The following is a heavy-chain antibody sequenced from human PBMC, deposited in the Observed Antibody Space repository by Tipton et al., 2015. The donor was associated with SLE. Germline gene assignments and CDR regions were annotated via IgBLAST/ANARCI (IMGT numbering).Heavy chain of an antibody. V-gene: IGHV3-15*01. CDR3: ASLPSLNGLSSY. CDR2: IKGKSEGGTT. J-gene: IGHJ4*02. Sequence: SLRLSCAASGITSTNAWMTWVRQAPGKGLEWVGRIKGKSEGGTTDYAAPVKGRFTISRDDSKNTLYLQMNSLRAEDTAVYYCASLPSLNGLSSYWGQGTLVTVSS. D-gene: IGHD2-15*01. CDR1: GITSTNAW.